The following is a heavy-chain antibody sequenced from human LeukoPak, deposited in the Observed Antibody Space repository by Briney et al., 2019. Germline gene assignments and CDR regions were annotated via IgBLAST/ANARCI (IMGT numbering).Heavy chain of an antibody. V-gene: IGHV1-46*01. D-gene: IGHD5-24*01. CDR2: INPSGGST. CDR3: ARDLNGYTRGTDEEYFQH. Sequence: ASVKVSCKASGYTFTSYYMHWVRQAPGQGLEWMGIINPSGGSTSYAQKFQGRVTMTRDTSTSTVYVELSSLRSEDTAVYYCARDLNGYTRGTDEEYFQHWGQGTLVTVSS. J-gene: IGHJ1*01. CDR1: GYTFTSYY.